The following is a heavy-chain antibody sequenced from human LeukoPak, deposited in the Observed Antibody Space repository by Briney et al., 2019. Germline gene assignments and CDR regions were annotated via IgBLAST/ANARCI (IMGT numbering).Heavy chain of an antibody. J-gene: IGHJ5*02. V-gene: IGHV1-69*01. CDR3: ARTSVPASYNWFDP. D-gene: IGHD2-2*01. CDR2: IIPIFGTA. CDR1: GGTFSSYA. Sequence: EASVNVSCKASGGTFSSYAISWVRQAPGQGLEWMGGIIPIFGTANYAQKFQGRVTITADESTSTAYMELSSLRSEDTAVYYCARTSVPASYNWFDPWGQGTLVTVSS.